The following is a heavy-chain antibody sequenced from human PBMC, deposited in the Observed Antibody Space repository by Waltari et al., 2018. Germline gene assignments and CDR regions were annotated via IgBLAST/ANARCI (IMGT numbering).Heavy chain of an antibody. D-gene: IGHD5-12*01. J-gene: IGHJ4*02. V-gene: IGHV4-34*01. CDR1: GGSFSGYY. Sequence: VQLQQWGAGLLKPSETLSLTCAVYGGSFSGYYWSWIRQPPGKGLGWIGEINHSGSTNYNPSLKSRVTISVDTSKNQFSLKLSSVTAADTAVYYCARVRGGYSRWGQGTLVTVSS. CDR3: ARVRGGYSR. CDR2: INHSGST.